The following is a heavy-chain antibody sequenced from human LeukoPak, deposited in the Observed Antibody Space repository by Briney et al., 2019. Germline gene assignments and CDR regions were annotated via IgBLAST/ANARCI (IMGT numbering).Heavy chain of an antibody. CDR2: INHSGST. J-gene: IGHJ4*02. CDR1: GGSFSGYY. Sequence: SETLSLTCAVYGGSFSGYYWSWIRQPPGKGLEWIGEINHSGSTYYNPSLKSRVTISVGTSKNQFSLKLSSVTAADTAVYYCARYGDTSGYWGQGTLVTVSS. CDR3: ARYGDTSGY. D-gene: IGHD4-17*01. V-gene: IGHV4-34*01.